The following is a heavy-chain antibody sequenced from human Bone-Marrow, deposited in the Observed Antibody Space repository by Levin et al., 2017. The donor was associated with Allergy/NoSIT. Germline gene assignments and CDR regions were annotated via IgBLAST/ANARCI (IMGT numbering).Heavy chain of an antibody. D-gene: IGHD3-22*01. CDR3: ARGTDYYDSSGSYYNDAFDV. V-gene: IGHV4-31*03. CDR2: IYSSGSA. J-gene: IGHJ3*01. CDR1: GGSISSGGYY. Sequence: SQTLSLTCFVSGGSISSGGYYWSWLRQQPGKGLEWIGYIYSSGSAHYSPSLESRVIISIDTSKNQFSLKLTSVTAADTAVYVCARGTDYYDSSGSYYNDAFDVWGQGTMVSVSS.